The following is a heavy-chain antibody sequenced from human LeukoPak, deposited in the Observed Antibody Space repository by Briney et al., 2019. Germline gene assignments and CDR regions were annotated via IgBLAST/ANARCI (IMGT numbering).Heavy chain of an antibody. V-gene: IGHV3-49*03. CDR2: IRSKAYGGTT. D-gene: IGHD6-6*01. CDR1: GFTFGDYA. CDR3: TSSSSSELDY. Sequence: GGALRLSCTASGFTFGDYAMSWFRQAPGKGLERVGFIRSKAYGGTTEYAASVKGRFTISRDDSKSIAYLQMNSLKTEDTAVYYCTSSSSSELDYWGQGTLVTVSS. J-gene: IGHJ4*02.